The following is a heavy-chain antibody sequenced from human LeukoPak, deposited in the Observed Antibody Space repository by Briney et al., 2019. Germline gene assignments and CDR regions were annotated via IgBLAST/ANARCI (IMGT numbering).Heavy chain of an antibody. Sequence: GASVKVSCKASGYTFTGYYMHWVRQAPGQGLEWMGWINPNSGGTNYAQKFQGRVTMTRDTSISTAYMELSRLRSDDTAVYYCAREGVTERWLQPNYYYYYYMDVWGKGTTVTVSS. CDR1: GYTFTGYY. D-gene: IGHD5-24*01. CDR3: AREGVTERWLQPNYYYYYYMDV. V-gene: IGHV1-2*02. J-gene: IGHJ6*03. CDR2: INPNSGGT.